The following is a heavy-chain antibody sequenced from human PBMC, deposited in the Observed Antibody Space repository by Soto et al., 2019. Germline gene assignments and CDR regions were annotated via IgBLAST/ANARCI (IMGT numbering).Heavy chain of an antibody. CDR1: DDSISSYY. Sequence: PSENLALTCSVSDDSISSYYWTWIRQPTGKGLEWIGRIYGSGTTDYNPSLKSRVTMSVDTSKNQFSLNLSSVTAADTAVYYCARVHTTSSQSFWFDPWGQGILVSV. J-gene: IGHJ5*02. D-gene: IGHD1-1*01. CDR3: ARVHTTSSQSFWFDP. V-gene: IGHV4-4*07. CDR2: IYGSGTT.